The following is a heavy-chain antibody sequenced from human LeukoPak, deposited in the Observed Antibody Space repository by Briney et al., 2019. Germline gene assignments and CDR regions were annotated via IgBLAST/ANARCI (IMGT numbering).Heavy chain of an antibody. CDR1: GFTFSDYG. Sequence: PGGSLRLSCAASGFTFSDYGMSWVRQAPGKGLEWVAVISYDGSNKYYADSVKGRFTISRDNSKNTLYLQMNSLRAEDTAVYYCAKDYYGSGSYYIPHYWGQGTLVTVSS. D-gene: IGHD3-10*01. CDR3: AKDYYGSGSYYIPHY. V-gene: IGHV3-30*18. J-gene: IGHJ4*02. CDR2: ISYDGSNK.